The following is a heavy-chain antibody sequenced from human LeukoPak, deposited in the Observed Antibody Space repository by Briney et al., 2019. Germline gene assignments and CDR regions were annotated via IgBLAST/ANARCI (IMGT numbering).Heavy chain of an antibody. Sequence: SETLSLTCAVYGGSFSGYYWSWLRQPPGKGLEWIGEINHSGSTNYNPSLKSRVTISVDTSKNQFSLKLSSVTAADTAVYYCARGRSRGSGSPLDYWGQGTLVTVSS. V-gene: IGHV4-34*01. CDR3: ARGRSRGSGSPLDY. CDR1: GGSFSGYY. CDR2: INHSGST. J-gene: IGHJ4*02. D-gene: IGHD3-10*01.